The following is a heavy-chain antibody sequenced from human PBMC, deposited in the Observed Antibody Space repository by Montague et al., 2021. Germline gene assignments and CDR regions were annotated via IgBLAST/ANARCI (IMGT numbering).Heavy chain of an antibody. CDR1: SGSIFHAH. D-gene: IGHD3-10*01. Sequence: SETLSLTCTVSSGSIFHAHWSWVRQPPGKGLEWLGSMLYGGATSNNPSLKSRVTMSIDTSTNQFSLKLSFVTAADTAVYYCAKQDYFVSGTSYKGFDPWGQGLLVTVSS. CDR3: AKQDYFVSGTSYKGFDP. J-gene: IGHJ5*02. V-gene: IGHV4-59*08. CDR2: MLYGGAT.